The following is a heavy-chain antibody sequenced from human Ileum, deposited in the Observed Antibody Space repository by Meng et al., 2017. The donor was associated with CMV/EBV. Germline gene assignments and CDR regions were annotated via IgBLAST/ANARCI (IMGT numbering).Heavy chain of an antibody. CDR3: ARDLGPKHDYNWRAFDI. J-gene: IGHJ3*02. D-gene: IGHD5-24*01. V-gene: IGHV3-66*03. Sequence: GGSLRLSCAASGVAVSSNFFSWVRQAPGKGLEWVSVIYTSGTTYYTESVNGRFTISRDGSKNMVYLQMNSLRPEDTAMYYCARDLGPKHDYNWRAFDIWGQGTMVTVSS. CDR1: GVAVSSNF. CDR2: IYTSGTT.